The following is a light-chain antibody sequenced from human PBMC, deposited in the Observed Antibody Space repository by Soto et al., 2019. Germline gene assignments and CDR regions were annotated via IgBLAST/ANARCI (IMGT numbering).Light chain of an antibody. CDR2: EVS. CDR1: RSLVYSDGNTS. CDR3: TQGAHWPHT. J-gene: IGKJ1*01. Sequence: DVVMTQSPLSLPVTLGQPASISCRSSRSLVYSDGNTSLNWFQQRPGQSPRRLIFEVSNRDSGVPDRFCGSASGTDFTLKISRVEAEDVGVYYCTQGAHWPHTFGQGTKVDIK. V-gene: IGKV2-30*01.